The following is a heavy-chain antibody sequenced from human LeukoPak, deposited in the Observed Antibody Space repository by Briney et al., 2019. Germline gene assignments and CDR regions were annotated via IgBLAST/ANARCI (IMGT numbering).Heavy chain of an antibody. V-gene: IGHV3-21*01. CDR2: ISYSGIDM. J-gene: IGHJ4*02. Sequence: GDSLRLSCAASGFALSSHSMNWVRQTPGKGLEWVSSISYSGIDMYSADSVKGRFTISRDNAKNSLYLQMNSLRAEDTAVYYCARENMGYTGSWYPFDFWGQGTLVTVSS. CDR1: GFALSSHS. D-gene: IGHD6-19*01. CDR3: ARENMGYTGSWYPFDF.